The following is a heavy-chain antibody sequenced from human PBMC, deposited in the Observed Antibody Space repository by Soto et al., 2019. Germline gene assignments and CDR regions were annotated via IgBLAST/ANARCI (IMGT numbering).Heavy chain of an antibody. CDR1: GGIFNNYA. V-gene: IGHV1-69*04. D-gene: IGHD1-26*01. CDR2: IIPRFDIA. CDR3: AIDRATTSRWFDP. J-gene: IGHJ5*02. Sequence: QVQLAQSGTEVKKPGSSVKVSCKASGGIFNNYAISWVRQAPGQGLEWMGRIIPRFDIANYAHEFQGRVTITADKSTSTSYMELSSLKSEDTAVYFCAIDRATTSRWFDPWGQGTLVTVSS.